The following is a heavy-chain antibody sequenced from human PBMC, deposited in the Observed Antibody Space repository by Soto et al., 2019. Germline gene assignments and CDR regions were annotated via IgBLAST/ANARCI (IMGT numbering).Heavy chain of an antibody. D-gene: IGHD3-22*01. Sequence: PGGSLRLSCAASGFTFSSYAMSWVRQAPGKGLEWVSAISGSGGSTYYADSVKGRFTISRDNSKNTLYLQMNSLRAEDTAVYYCAKEGLPVFPYYDSSGYYDYWGQGTLVTVSS. CDR3: AKEGLPVFPYYDSSGYYDY. J-gene: IGHJ4*02. CDR2: ISGSGGST. V-gene: IGHV3-23*01. CDR1: GFTFSSYA.